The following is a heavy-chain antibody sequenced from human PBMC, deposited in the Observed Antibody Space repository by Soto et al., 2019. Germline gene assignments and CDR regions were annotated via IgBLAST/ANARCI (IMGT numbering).Heavy chain of an antibody. D-gene: IGHD3-10*01. CDR1: GGSISSGDYY. J-gene: IGHJ5*02. CDR2: IYYSGST. V-gene: IGHV4-30-4*01. Sequence: PSETLSLTCTVSGGSISSGDYYWIWIRHPPGKGLEWIGYIYYSGSTYYNPSLKSRVTISVDTSKNQFSLKLSSVTAADTAVYYCARVSIMVRGVGNWFDPWGQGTLVTVSS. CDR3: ARVSIMVRGVGNWFDP.